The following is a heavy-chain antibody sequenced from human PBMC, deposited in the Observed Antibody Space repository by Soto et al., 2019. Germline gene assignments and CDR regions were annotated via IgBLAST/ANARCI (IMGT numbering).Heavy chain of an antibody. D-gene: IGHD6-13*01. CDR2: IYYSGST. CDR3: ARARGAAGTLNWFDP. J-gene: IGHJ5*02. Sequence: LSLTCTVSGGSISSYYWSWIRQPPGKGLEWIGYIYYSGSTNYNPSLKSRVTISVDTTKNQFSLKLSSVTAADKAVYYCARARGAAGTLNWFDPWGQGTLVTVSS. V-gene: IGHV4-59*01. CDR1: GGSISSYY.